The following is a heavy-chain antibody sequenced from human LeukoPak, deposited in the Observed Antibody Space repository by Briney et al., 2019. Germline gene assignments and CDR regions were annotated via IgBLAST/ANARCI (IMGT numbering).Heavy chain of an antibody. CDR1: GFTFSDYY. CDR2: ISSSSSYT. V-gene: IGHV3-11*06. J-gene: IGHJ3*02. CDR3: ARGGGITMVRGVSDAFDI. Sequence: GGSLRLSCAASGFTFSDYYMSWIRQAPGKGLEWVSYISSSSSYTYYADSVKGRFTISRDNAKNSLYLQMNSLRAEDTAVYYCARGGGITMVRGVSDAFDIWGQGTMVTVSS. D-gene: IGHD3-10*01.